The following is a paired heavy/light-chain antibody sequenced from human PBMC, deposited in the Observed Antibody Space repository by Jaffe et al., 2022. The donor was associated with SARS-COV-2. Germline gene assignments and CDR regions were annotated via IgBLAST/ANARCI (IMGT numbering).Heavy chain of an antibody. CDR1: GGSMDRYY. CDR2: VFSSGTT. V-gene: IGHV4-59*01. J-gene: IGHJ5*02. CDR3: ARGGALNLPDL. D-gene: IGHD3-16*01. Sequence: QVQLQESGPGLLEPSETLSLTCTVSGGSMDRYYWSWIRQSPGKGLEWIGYVFSSGTTNYSPSLTGRLTISIDMSNSQFSLRMSSVTAADTAIYYCARGGALNLPDLWGQGTLVTVSS.
Light chain of an antibody. Sequence: QSALTQPASVSGSPGQSIIISCTGTSSDIGSFDLVSWYQQYPGKAPQVLIYEVTERPSGVSDRFSGSKSGNMAFLTISGLQAGDEADYYCCSYRQGRTNNYVFGSGTSVTVL. CDR3: CSYRQGRTNNYV. J-gene: IGLJ1*01. V-gene: IGLV2-23*02. CDR2: EVT. CDR1: SSDIGSFDL.